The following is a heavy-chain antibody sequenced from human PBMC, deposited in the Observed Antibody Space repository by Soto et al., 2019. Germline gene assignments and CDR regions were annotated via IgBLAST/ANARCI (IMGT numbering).Heavy chain of an antibody. D-gene: IGHD4-17*01. V-gene: IGHV3-15*07. CDR1: GFTFSNAW. J-gene: IGHJ4*02. Sequence: GGSLRLSCAASGFTFSNAWMSWVRQAPGKGLEWVGRIKSQTNGGTTDYAAFVEGRFTISRDDSENTLYLQVSSLKTEDTAVYYCTPEIGSIYYGHYFDHWGQGTLVTVSS. CDR2: IKSQTNGGTT. CDR3: TPEIGSIYYGHYFDH.